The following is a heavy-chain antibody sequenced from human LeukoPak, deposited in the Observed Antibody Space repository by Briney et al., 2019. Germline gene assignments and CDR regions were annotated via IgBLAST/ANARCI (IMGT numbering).Heavy chain of an antibody. J-gene: IGHJ4*02. Sequence: PSETLSLTCAVYGGSFSGYYWSWIRQPPGKGLEWIGEINHSGSTNYNPSLKSRVTISVDTSKNQFSLKLSSVIAADTAVYYCAREGGYCNSGYCYISLDYWGQGALLTVSS. CDR3: AREGGYCNSGYCYISLDY. D-gene: IGHD2-2*02. CDR2: INHSGST. CDR1: GGSFSGYY. V-gene: IGHV4-34*01.